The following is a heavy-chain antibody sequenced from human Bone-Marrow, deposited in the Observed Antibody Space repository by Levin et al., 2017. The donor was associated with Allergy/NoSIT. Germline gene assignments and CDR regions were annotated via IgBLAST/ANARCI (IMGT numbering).Heavy chain of an antibody. CDR2: IYTTGGA. Sequence: SETLSLTCAVSGYSVSSAYFWGWFRQPPGKPLEWIGVIYTTGGARYSPALEGRVDISLHTSANAFSLSLSSVTAADTAVYFCAGSPAITASKHFNSWGHGALVIVSS. CDR1: GYSVSSAYF. J-gene: IGHJ4*01. D-gene: IGHD2-21*02. CDR3: AGSPAITASKHFNS. V-gene: IGHV4-38-2*01.